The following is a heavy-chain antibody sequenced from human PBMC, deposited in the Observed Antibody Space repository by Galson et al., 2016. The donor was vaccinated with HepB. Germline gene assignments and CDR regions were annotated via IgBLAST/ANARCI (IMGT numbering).Heavy chain of an antibody. D-gene: IGHD6-19*01. CDR1: GVTFSSHG. J-gene: IGHJ3*02. CDR3: ARDRGSVWFDSSEI. Sequence: SVKVSCKASGVTFSSHGITWVRQAPGQGLEWMGAIIPIFGAANYEEKFQGRLTITADESTSTVYMELSSLRSEDTAVYFCARDRGSVWFDSSEIWGQGTMFTLSS. CDR2: IIPIFGAA. V-gene: IGHV1-69*13.